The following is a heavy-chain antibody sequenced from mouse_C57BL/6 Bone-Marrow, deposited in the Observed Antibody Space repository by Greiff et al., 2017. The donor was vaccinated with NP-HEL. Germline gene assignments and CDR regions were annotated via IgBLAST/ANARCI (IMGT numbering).Heavy chain of an antibody. J-gene: IGHJ2*01. Sequence: QVQLQQPGAELVKPGASVKMSCKASGYTFTSYWITWVKQRPGQGLEWIGDIYPGSGSTNYNEKFKSKATLTVDTSSSTAYMQLSSLTSEDSAVYYCASYYSNSNYFDYWGQGTTLTVSS. CDR3: ASYYSNSNYFDY. D-gene: IGHD2-5*01. V-gene: IGHV1-55*01. CDR1: GYTFTSYW. CDR2: IYPGSGST.